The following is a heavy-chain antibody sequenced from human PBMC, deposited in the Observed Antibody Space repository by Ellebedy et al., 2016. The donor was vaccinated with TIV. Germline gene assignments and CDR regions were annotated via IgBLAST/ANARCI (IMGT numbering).Heavy chain of an antibody. CDR1: GGSFSKYT. D-gene: IGHD3-22*01. V-gene: IGHV1-69*13. J-gene: IGHJ4*02. Sequence: SVKVSCKASGGSFSKYTFNWVRQAPGHGLEWMGEISPFFGTTNYAQNFQGRVTITADESTNTAYMELSSLRPEDTAVYYCASPEYYYDSSGFYVFDYWGLGTLVIVSS. CDR3: ASPEYYYDSSGFYVFDY. CDR2: ISPFFGTT.